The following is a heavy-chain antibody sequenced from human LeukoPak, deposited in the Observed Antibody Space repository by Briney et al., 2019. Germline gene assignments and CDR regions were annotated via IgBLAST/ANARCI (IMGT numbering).Heavy chain of an antibody. J-gene: IGHJ1*01. V-gene: IGHV4-4*07. D-gene: IGHD4-17*01. CDR1: GGSIRSYY. Sequence: PSETLSLTCTVSGGSIRSYYWNWIRHPAGKGLEWIGRIQSSGTTNHNPSLTSRVTMSVDTSKNQFSLKLRSVTAADTAVYYCAQDSGDGYFQYWGQGTRVTVSS. CDR3: AQDSGDGYFQY. CDR2: IQSSGTT.